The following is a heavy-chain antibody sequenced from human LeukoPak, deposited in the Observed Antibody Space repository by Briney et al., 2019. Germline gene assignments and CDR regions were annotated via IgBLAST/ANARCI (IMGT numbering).Heavy chain of an antibody. J-gene: IGHJ1*01. CDR3: ARVIPSGSSWARNRYGFQH. V-gene: IGHV1-2*02. CDR2: INPNSGGT. Sequence: ASVKVSCKASGYTFTGYYMHWVRQAPGQGLEWMGWINPNSGGTNYAQKFQGRVTMTRDTSISTAYMELSRLRSDDTAVYYCARVIPSGSSWARNRYGFQHRGQGTLVTVSS. CDR1: GYTFTGYY. D-gene: IGHD6-13*01.